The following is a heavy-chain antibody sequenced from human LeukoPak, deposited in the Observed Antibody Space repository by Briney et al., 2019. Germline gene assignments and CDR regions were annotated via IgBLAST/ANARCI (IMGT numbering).Heavy chain of an antibody. V-gene: IGHV4-59*01. J-gene: IGHJ2*01. CDR3: ARGGYDFWSGYYTTGDFDL. Sequence: PSETLSLTCTVSGGSISSYYWSWIRQPPGKGLEWIGYIYYSGSTNYNPSLKSRVTISVDTSKNQFSLKLSSVTAADTAVYYCARGGYDFWSGYYTTGDFDLWGRGTLVTVSS. CDR2: IYYSGST. CDR1: GGSISSYY. D-gene: IGHD3-3*01.